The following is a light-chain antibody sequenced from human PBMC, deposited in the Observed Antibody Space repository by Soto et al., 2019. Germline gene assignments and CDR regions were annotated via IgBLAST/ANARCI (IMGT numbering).Light chain of an antibody. CDR2: AAS. Sequence: DIQLTQSPSSLSASVGDRVTITCRASQGISTYLVWYQQKPGTVPKVLIFAASNLQTGFPSRFSGSGSGTDVTLTISSRWPEDVETYYCQTYPGAPWTFGQGTKVEIK. J-gene: IGKJ1*01. CDR3: QTYPGAPWT. CDR1: QGISTY. V-gene: IGKV1-27*01.